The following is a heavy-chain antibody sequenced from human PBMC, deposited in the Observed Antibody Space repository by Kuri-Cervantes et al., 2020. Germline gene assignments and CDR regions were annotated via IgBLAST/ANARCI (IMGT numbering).Heavy chain of an antibody. Sequence: SQTLSLTCAVYGGSFSGYYWSWIRQPPGKGLEWIGEINHSGSTNYNSSLKSRVTISVDTSKNQFSLKLSSVTAADTAVYYCARGVPEGGSYYWSPRARFDYWGQGTLVTVSS. CDR1: GGSFSGYY. V-gene: IGHV4-34*01. CDR2: INHSGST. J-gene: IGHJ4*02. D-gene: IGHD1-26*01. CDR3: ARGVPEGGSYYWSPRARFDY.